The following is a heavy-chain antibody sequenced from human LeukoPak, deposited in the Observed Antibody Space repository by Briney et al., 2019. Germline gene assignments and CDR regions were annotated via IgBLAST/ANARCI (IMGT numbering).Heavy chain of an antibody. CDR1: GFTFSSYA. V-gene: IGHV3-23*01. D-gene: IGHD4-17*01. CDR2: ISGSGGST. CDR3: AKGGDYTVYYYYMGV. J-gene: IGHJ6*03. Sequence: GGSLRLSCAASGFTFSSYAMSWVRQAPGKGLECVSAISGSGGSTYYADYVKGRFTISRDNSKNTLYLQMTSLRAEDTAVYYCAKGGDYTVYYYYMGVWGKGTTVTVSS.